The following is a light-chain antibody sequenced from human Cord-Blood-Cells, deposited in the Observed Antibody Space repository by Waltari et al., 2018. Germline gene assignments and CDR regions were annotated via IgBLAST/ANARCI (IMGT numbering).Light chain of an antibody. J-gene: IGKJ1*01. CDR2: KAS. CDR3: QQYNSYWT. Sequence: MHMTQTPSTLSASVGHRGTGTCRASQSISSWLAWYQQKPGKAPKLLIYKASSLESGVPSRFSGSGSGTEFTLTISSLQPDDFATYYCQQYNSYWTFGQGTKVEIK. V-gene: IGKV1-5*03. CDR1: QSISSW.